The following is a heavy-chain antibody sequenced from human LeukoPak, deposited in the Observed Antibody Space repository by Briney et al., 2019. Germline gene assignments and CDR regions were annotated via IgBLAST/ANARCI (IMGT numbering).Heavy chain of an antibody. V-gene: IGHV3-23*01. CDR2: ISGSSGST. Sequence: GGSLRLSCAASGFTFSTYAMSWVRQAPGKGLEWVSAISGSSGSTYYADSVKGRFTISRDNSKNTLYLQMNSLRAEDTAVYYCARGEGNTAMALIDYWGQGTLVTVSS. CDR1: GFTFSTYA. CDR3: ARGEGNTAMALIDY. J-gene: IGHJ4*02. D-gene: IGHD5-18*01.